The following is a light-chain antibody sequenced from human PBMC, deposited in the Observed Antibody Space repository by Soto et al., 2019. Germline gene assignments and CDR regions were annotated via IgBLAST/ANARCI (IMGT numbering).Light chain of an antibody. CDR1: QSVTSGY. V-gene: IGKV3-20*01. J-gene: IGKJ5*01. CDR2: GAS. CDR3: QHYSSSPPAIT. Sequence: EIVLTLSPGTLSLSPGERATLSCRASQSVTSGYLAWYQQQPNLAPRLLIYGASYRATDIPDRFSGGGSGTDFTLTISRLEPEDFAVYYCQHYSSSPPAITFGQGTRLEIK.